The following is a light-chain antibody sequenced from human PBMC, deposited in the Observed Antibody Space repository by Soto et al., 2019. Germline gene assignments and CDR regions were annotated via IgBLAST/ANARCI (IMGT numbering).Light chain of an antibody. CDR3: QQYGRT. Sequence: EIVLTQSPGTLSLSPGERATFSCRASQSVSSSYLAWYQQKPGQAPRLLIYGASSRATGIPDRFSGSGSGTDITLTISRLEPEDFAVYYCQQYGRTFGQGTKVEIK. V-gene: IGKV3-20*01. CDR2: GAS. CDR1: QSVSSSY. J-gene: IGKJ1*01.